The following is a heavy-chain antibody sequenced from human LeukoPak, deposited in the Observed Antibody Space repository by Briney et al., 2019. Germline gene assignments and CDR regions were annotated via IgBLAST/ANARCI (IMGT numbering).Heavy chain of an antibody. CDR2: IYSGGST. D-gene: IGHD3-16*01. CDR3: AREAKTDDSFDY. J-gene: IGHJ4*02. Sequence: GGSLRLSCAASGFTVSSNYMSWVRQAPGKGLEWVSVIYSGGSTYYADSVKGRFTISRDNSKNTLYLQMNSLRAEDTAVYYCAREAKTDDSFDYWGQGTLVTVSS. CDR1: GFTVSSNY. V-gene: IGHV3-66*01.